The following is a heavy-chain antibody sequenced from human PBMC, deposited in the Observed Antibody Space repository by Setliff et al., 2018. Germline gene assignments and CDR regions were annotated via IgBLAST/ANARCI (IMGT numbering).Heavy chain of an antibody. J-gene: IGHJ6*03. V-gene: IGHV1-69*13. CDR2: IMPKFGTP. CDR1: GGTLSTLS. CDR3: ASHFLTVMKYYYYMDV. Sequence: SVKVSCKASGGTLSTLSIAWVRQAPGQGLEWMGGIMPKFGTPNRSQKFQGRVTITADESTSTAYLELSGLTSEDTAVYYCASHFLTVMKYYYYMDVWGKGTTVTVSS. D-gene: IGHD5-18*01.